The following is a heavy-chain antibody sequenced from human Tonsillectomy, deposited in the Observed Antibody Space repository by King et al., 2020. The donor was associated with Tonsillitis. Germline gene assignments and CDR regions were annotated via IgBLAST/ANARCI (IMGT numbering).Heavy chain of an antibody. CDR2: ISGSGGST. Sequence: VQLVESGGGLVQPGGSLRLSCAASGFTFSSYAMSWVRQAPGKGLEWVSAISGSGGSTYYADSVKGRFTISRDNSKNTLYLQMNSLRAEDTAVYYCAKDLGANDFWSGNWFDPWGQGTLVTVSS. J-gene: IGHJ5*02. CDR1: GFTFSSYA. V-gene: IGHV3-23*04. D-gene: IGHD3-3*01. CDR3: AKDLGANDFWSGNWFDP.